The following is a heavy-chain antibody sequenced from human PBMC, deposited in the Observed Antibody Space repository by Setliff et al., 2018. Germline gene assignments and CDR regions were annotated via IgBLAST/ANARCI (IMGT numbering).Heavy chain of an antibody. V-gene: IGHV4-61*02. J-gene: IGHJ5*02. CDR3: ARDITREPYTGGFYHFDP. CDR2: ISGSGSA. Sequence: SETLSLTCTVSGASITTGSYSWSWIRQSAGKGLEWVGRISGSGSATYNPSLKSRVSIFIDASNNQVSLDLSSVTAADSAVYYCARDITREPYTGGFYHFDPWGQGALVTISS. D-gene: IGHD3-16*01. CDR1: GASITTGSYS.